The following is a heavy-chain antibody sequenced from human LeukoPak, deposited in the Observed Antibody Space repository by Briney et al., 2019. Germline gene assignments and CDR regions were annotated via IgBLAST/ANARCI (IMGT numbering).Heavy chain of an antibody. J-gene: IGHJ5*02. CDR2: MHYGGTT. CDR1: GGFISRYY. CDR3: AAKDLGAAGTWLDP. D-gene: IGHD6-13*01. Sequence: PSETLSLTCTVSGGFISRYYWSWIRQPPGKGLEWLGYMHYGGTTNYNPALQSRVPISVDPSKNQFSLKLSAVTAADTAGYYFAAKDLGAAGTWLDPLGQGTLVTVS. V-gene: IGHV4-59*01.